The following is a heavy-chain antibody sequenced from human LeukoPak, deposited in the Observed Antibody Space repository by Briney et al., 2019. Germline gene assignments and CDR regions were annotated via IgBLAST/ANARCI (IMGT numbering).Heavy chain of an antibody. J-gene: IGHJ4*02. Sequence: GGSLRLSCAASGFTFSSYVMHWVRQAPGKGLEWVAIISYDGSNEYYADSVKGRFTISRDNSKNTLYLQMNSLRAADTAVYYCARRGPESWFGELQGFDYWGQGTLVTVSS. D-gene: IGHD3-10*01. V-gene: IGHV3-30*04. CDR3: ARRGPESWFGELQGFDY. CDR1: GFTFSSYV. CDR2: ISYDGSNE.